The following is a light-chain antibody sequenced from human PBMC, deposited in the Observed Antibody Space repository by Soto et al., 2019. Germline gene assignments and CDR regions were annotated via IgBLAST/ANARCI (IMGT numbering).Light chain of an antibody. J-gene: IGLJ2*01. V-gene: IGLV1-44*01. CDR1: SSSIGSNT. Sequence: QSVLTQPPSASGTPGQRVTISCSGSSSSIGSNTVNWYQQLPGTAPKLLIYSNNQRPSGVPDRFSGSKSGTSASLAISGLQSEDEADYYWAAWDDRLNGLVFGGGTKLTVL. CDR3: AAWDDRLNGLV. CDR2: SNN.